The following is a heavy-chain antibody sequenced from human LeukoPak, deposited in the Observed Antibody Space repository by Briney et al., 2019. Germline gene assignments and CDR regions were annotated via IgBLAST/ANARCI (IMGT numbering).Heavy chain of an antibody. Sequence: PGGSLRLSCAASGFTLSTYWTSWVRQAPGKGLVWVSRINSDGSSTTYADSVKGRFTISRDNAKNTLYLQMNSLRAEDTAVYYCARDPSYSENLDYWGQGTLVTVSS. J-gene: IGHJ4*02. V-gene: IGHV3-74*01. CDR1: GFTLSTYW. CDR3: ARDPSYSENLDY. CDR2: INSDGSST. D-gene: IGHD1-26*01.